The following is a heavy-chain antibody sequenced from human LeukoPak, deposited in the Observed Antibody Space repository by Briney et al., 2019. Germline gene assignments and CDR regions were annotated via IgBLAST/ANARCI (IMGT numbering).Heavy chain of an antibody. CDR3: ARQPAPYSYNTGYFFDY. D-gene: IGHD3-10*01. J-gene: IGHJ4*02. V-gene: IGHV4-39*01. CDR1: GGSISSSSYY. CDR2: VNHAGST. Sequence: ASETLSLTCTVSGGSISSSSYYWGWIRQPPGKGLEWIGEVNHAGSTTYNPSLRSRVTISVDTSKSQFSLKLTSVTAADTAVYYCARQPAPYSYNTGYFFDYWGQGILVSVSS.